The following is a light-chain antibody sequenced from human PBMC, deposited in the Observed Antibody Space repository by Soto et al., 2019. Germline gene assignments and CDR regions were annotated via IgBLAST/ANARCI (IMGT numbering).Light chain of an antibody. CDR2: SAS. V-gene: IGKV1-12*01. CDR3: QQANSFPWT. J-gene: IGKJ1*01. CDR1: QGIRSR. Sequence: DIQMTQSPSSVSAFVGDRVTISCRASQGIRSRLNWYQQKPGKAPELLIYSASTLQSGVPSRFSGSGSGTDFTLTISYLQPEDFATYYWQQANSFPWTFGQGTKVEIK.